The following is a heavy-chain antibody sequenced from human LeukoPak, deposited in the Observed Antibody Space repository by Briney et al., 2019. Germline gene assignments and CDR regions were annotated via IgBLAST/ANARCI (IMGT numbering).Heavy chain of an antibody. Sequence: GGSLRLSCAASGFTFSSYEMNRLRQAPGKGLEWVSYISGSGSSIYYADSVKGRFTISRDNAKNSLYLQMNSLRVEDTAVYYCARTLRGYGTYDWGFDYWGQGTLVTVSS. CDR3: ARTLRGYGTYDWGFDY. J-gene: IGHJ4*02. CDR1: GFTFSSYE. D-gene: IGHD5-12*01. CDR2: ISGSGSSI. V-gene: IGHV3-48*03.